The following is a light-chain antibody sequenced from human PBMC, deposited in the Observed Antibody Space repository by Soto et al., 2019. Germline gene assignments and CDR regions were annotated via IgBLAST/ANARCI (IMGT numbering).Light chain of an antibody. Sequence: QSALTQPASVSGSPGQSITISCTGTSSDVGSYNLVSWYQQHPGKAPKLMIYEGSKRPSGVSNRFSGSKSGNTASLTISWLQAEDEAEYYCCSYAGSSTFYVVFGGGTKLTVL. J-gene: IGLJ2*01. CDR2: EGS. CDR1: SSDVGSYNL. CDR3: CSYAGSSTFYVV. V-gene: IGLV2-23*03.